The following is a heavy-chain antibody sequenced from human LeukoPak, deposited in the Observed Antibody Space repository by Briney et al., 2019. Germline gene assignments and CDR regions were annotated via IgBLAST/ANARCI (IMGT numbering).Heavy chain of an antibody. J-gene: IGHJ4*02. V-gene: IGHV1-3*01. Sequence: ASVKVSCKASGYSFSTYTMNWVRQAPGQRLEWTGWINAGSGNTKYSQKFQGRVTITRDTSASTAYMEMRSLRSEDTAVYYCAREIDRDDYNRFFDYWGQGTLVTVSS. CDR1: GYSFSTYT. CDR2: INAGSGNT. D-gene: IGHD5-24*01. CDR3: AREIDRDDYNRFFDY.